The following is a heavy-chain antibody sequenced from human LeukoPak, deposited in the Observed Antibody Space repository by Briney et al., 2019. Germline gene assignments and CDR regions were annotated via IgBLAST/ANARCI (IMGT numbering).Heavy chain of an antibody. CDR1: GGSISSYY. J-gene: IGHJ3*02. V-gene: IGHV4-4*07. CDR3: ARDYPGIAAAGTTFDI. Sequence: SETLSLTCTVSGGSISSYYWSWIRQPAGKGLEWIGRIYTSGSTNYNPSLKSRVTMSVDTSKNQFSLKLSSVTAADTAVYYCARDYPGIAAAGTTFDIWGQGTMVTVSS. CDR2: IYTSGST. D-gene: IGHD6-13*01.